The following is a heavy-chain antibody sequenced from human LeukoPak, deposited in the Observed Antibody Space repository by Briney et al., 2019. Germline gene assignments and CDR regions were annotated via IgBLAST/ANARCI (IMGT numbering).Heavy chain of an antibody. D-gene: IGHD5-12*01. CDR1: GFTFSNNS. CDR3: ARDLVATIGIGYYYYYGMDV. V-gene: IGHV3-48*02. CDR2: ISSSSNTM. J-gene: IGHJ6*02. Sequence: GGSLRLSCAASGFTFSNNSMNWGRQAPGKGMEWVSYISSSSNTMYYADSVKGRFTISRDNVKNSLYLQMNSLRDQDTAVYYCARDLVATIGIGYYYYYGMDVSGQGTTVTVSS.